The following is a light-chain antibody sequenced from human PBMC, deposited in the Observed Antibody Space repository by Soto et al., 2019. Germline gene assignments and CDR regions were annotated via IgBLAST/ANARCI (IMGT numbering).Light chain of an antibody. CDR3: QPRSNWPRT. CDR1: QSVSSS. V-gene: IGKV3-11*01. CDR2: DAS. J-gene: IGKJ2*01. Sequence: ESVLTQSPATLSLSPGERATLSCRASQSVSSSLGWYQQIPGQAPRLLIYDASNRATGIPARFSGSGSGTDFTLTISSLEPEDFAVYYCQPRSNWPRTFGQVTKLEI.